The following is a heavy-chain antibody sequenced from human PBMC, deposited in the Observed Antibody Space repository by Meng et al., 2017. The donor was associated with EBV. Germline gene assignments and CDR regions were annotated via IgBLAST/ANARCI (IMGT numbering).Heavy chain of an antibody. CDR3: VRELVGGTFDY. Sequence: VQLVQSGAEVKKPGASVQVSCKASGYSFSNYYRQWGRQAPGQGLEWMGINIPAGGNTNYAQKFRGRFTMTRDTSTSKVYMDLSILTSEDTAVYYCVRELVGGTFDYWGQGTLVTVSS. CDR2: NIPAGGNT. D-gene: IGHD1/OR15-1a*01. J-gene: IGHJ4*02. CDR1: GYSFSNYY. V-gene: IGHV1-46*01.